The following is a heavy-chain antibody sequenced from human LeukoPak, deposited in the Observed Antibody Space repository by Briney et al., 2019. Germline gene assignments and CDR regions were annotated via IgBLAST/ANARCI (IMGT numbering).Heavy chain of an antibody. D-gene: IGHD1-26*01. CDR1: GGTFSSYA. J-gene: IGHJ4*02. V-gene: IGHV1-8*02. Sequence: ASVKVSCKASGGTFSSYAISWVRQAPGQGLEWMGWMNPNSGNTGYAQKFQGRVTMTRNTSISTAYMELSSLRSEDTAVYYCARSGSYYFDYWGQGTLVTVSS. CDR2: MNPNSGNT. CDR3: ARSGSYYFDY.